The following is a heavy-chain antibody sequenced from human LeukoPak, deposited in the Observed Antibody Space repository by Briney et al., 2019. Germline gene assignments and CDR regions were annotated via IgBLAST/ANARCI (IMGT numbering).Heavy chain of an antibody. J-gene: IGHJ6*02. Sequence: GESLKISCKASGYNFANYWIVWVRQMPGKGLEWMGIIYPGDSDTRYSPSFQGQVTISSDKSISTAYLQWSSLKASDSTMYYCARQIHPYASGTYFPYYYYGMDVWGQGTTVTVSS. CDR2: IYPGDSDT. CDR3: ARQIHPYASGTYFPYYYYGMDV. CDR1: GYNFANYW. V-gene: IGHV5-51*01. D-gene: IGHD3-10*01.